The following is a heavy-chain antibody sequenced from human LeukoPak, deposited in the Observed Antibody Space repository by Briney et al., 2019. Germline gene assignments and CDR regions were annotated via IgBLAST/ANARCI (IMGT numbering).Heavy chain of an antibody. V-gene: IGHV4-59*08. Sequence: SETLSLTCTVSGGSISSYYWSWIRQPPGKGLEWIGYIYYSGSTNYNPSPKSRVTLSVDTSRNQFSLKLNSVAAADTAVYYCTRLRRGPADAFEIWGQGTLVIVSS. J-gene: IGHJ3*02. CDR3: TRLRRGPADAFEI. D-gene: IGHD3-10*01. CDR1: GGSISSYY. CDR2: IYYSGST.